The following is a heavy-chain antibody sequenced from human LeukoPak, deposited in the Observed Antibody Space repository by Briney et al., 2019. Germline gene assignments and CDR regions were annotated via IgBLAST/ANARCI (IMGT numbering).Heavy chain of an antibody. Sequence: PGGSLRLSCAASGFTFSSYRMNWVRQAPGKGLEWVSYISSSSSTIYYADSVKGRFTISRDNAKNSLFLQMNSLRAEDTAVYYCARVLGGSGSYSYFDYWGQGTLVTVSS. CDR1: GFTFSSYR. J-gene: IGHJ4*02. D-gene: IGHD3-10*01. CDR3: ARVLGGSGSYSYFDY. CDR2: ISSSSSTI. V-gene: IGHV3-48*04.